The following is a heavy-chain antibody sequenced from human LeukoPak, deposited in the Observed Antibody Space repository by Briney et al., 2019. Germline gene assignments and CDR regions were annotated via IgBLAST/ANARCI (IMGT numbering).Heavy chain of an antibody. CDR1: GGSFSGYY. CDR3: ARLPPYSSSSYYFDY. J-gene: IGHJ4*02. Sequence: SETLSLTCAVSGGSFSGYYWSWIRQPPGKGLEWIGEINHSGSTNYNPSLKSRVTITVDTSKNQFSLKLSSVTAADTAVYYCARLPPYSSSSYYFDYWGQGTLVTVSS. V-gene: IGHV4-34*01. D-gene: IGHD6-6*01. CDR2: INHSGST.